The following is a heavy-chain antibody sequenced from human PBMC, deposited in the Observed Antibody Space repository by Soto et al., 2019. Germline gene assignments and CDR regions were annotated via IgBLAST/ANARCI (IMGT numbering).Heavy chain of an antibody. CDR3: ATYCSSSSCYEKYFAY. D-gene: IGHD2-2*01. CDR2: ISSRSSTI. J-gene: IGHJ4*02. V-gene: IGHV3-48*01. Sequence: GGSLRLSCTASGFTFSSYSMNWVRQAPGKGQEWVSYISSRSSTIYYADTVKGRFTISRDNAKNSLYLQMNSLRAEDTAVYYCATYCSSSSCYEKYFAYWGQGALVTVSS. CDR1: GFTFSSYS.